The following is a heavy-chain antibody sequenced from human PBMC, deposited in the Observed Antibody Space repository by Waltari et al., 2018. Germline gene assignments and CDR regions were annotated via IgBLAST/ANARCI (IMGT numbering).Heavy chain of an antibody. D-gene: IGHD3-22*01. J-gene: IGHJ4*02. CDR2: ISYVGSNK. CDR1: GFTFSSYA. V-gene: IGHV3-30*18. CDR3: AKDHGEIVYDSDGFSDF. Sequence: QVLLVESGGGVVQPGRSRSLSCEAAGFTFSSYAMPWCRQAPGNGLEWVAVISYVGSNKYYLEAVKGRFTISRDNSKNTVYLQMNSLRADDTAIYYCAKDHGEIVYDSDGFSDFWGQGTLVTVSS.